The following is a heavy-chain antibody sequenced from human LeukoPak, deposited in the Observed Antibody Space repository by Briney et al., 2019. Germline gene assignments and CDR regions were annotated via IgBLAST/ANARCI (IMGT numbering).Heavy chain of an antibody. D-gene: IGHD4-17*01. CDR1: GFTFSSYS. CDR2: ISSSSSYI. CDR3: ARDTAYGDGAFDI. J-gene: IGHJ3*02. Sequence: GGSLRLSCAASGFTFSSYSMNWVRQAPGKGLEWVSSISSSSSYIYYADSVKGRFTISRDNAKNSLYLQMNSLRVEDTAAYYCARDTAYGDGAFDIWGQGTMVTVSS. V-gene: IGHV3-21*01.